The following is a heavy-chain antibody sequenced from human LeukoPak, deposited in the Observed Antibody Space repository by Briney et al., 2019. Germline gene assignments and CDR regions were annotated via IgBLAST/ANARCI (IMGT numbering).Heavy chain of an antibody. V-gene: IGHV3-66*02. J-gene: IGHJ4*01. CDR1: GITLNTND. Sequence: GGSLRLSCAASGITLNTNDMNWVRQAPGKGLEWVSIMYPWGSAFYTDSVKGRFTVTRDGSKNMMFLQMSTLRPDDTAMYYCVRQGGGDNCRWGQGALVTVSS. CDR3: VRQGGGDNCR. D-gene: IGHD4-23*01. CDR2: MYPWGSA.